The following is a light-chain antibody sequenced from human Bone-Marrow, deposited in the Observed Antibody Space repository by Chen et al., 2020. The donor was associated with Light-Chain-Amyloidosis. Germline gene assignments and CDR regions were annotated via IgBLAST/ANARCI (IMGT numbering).Light chain of an antibody. CDR1: SSDVGSYNL. J-gene: IGLJ2*01. CDR3: CSYAGSSTLV. CDR2: EVS. Sequence: QSALTQPASVSGSPGQSITISCTGTSSDVGSYNLVSWYQQHPGKAPKLMIYEVSKRPSGVSNRFSGYKSGNTGSLTISGLQAEDEADYYCCSYAGSSTLVFGGGTKLTVL. V-gene: IGLV2-23*02.